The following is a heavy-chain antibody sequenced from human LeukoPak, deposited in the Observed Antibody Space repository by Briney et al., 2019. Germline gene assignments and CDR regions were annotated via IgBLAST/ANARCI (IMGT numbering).Heavy chain of an antibody. V-gene: IGHV1-18*01. CDR2: ISAYNGNT. CDR3: ARAGLAYDFWSGYFGPSDFDY. D-gene: IGHD3-3*01. Sequence: ASVKVSCKASGYTFTSYGISWVRQAPGQGLEWMGWISAYNGNTNYAQKLQGRVTMTTDTSTSTAYMELRSLRSDDTAVYYCARAGLAYDFWSGYFGPSDFDYWGQGTLVTVSS. J-gene: IGHJ4*02. CDR1: GYTFTSYG.